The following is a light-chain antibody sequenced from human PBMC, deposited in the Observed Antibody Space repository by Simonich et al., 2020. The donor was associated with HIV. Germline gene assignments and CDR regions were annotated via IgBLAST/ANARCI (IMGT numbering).Light chain of an antibody. CDR2: EVS. Sequence: HSALTQPASVSGSPGKSITTSCTGTSSDVWSYNLVSWYQQHQGKAPNLILYEVSKRPSGVSNRFSGAKSGNTSSLTISGLQAEYEADYYCCSYAGSSTWVFGGGTKLTVL. V-gene: IGLV2-23*02. CDR1: SSDVWSYNL. CDR3: CSYAGSSTWV. J-gene: IGLJ2*01.